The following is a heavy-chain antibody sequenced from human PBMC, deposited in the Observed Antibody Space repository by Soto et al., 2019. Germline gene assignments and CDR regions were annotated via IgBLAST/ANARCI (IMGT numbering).Heavy chain of an antibody. CDR1: GFTFSSYA. J-gene: IGHJ1*01. V-gene: IGHV3-23*01. CDR3: VPRGNYMAQS. Sequence: EVQLLEFGGGLVQPGGSLRLSCAASGFTFSSYAMSWVRQAPGKGLVWVSGISASGNNTYFADSVKGRFTISRDNSRNRFYLQLSSLRVGDRGMYYCVPRGNYMAQSWGKGTPVTVSS. CDR2: ISASGNNT. D-gene: IGHD3-10*01.